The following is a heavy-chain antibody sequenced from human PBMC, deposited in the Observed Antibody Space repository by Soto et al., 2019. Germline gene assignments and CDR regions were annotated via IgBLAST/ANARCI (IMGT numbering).Heavy chain of an antibody. CDR1: GGSISSSSYY. V-gene: IGHV4-39*01. J-gene: IGHJ5*02. CDR2: IYYSGST. Sequence: ASETMSLTCTVSGGSISSSSYYWGWISKPPGKGLEWIGSIYYSGSTYYNPSLKSRVTISVDTSKNQFSLKLSSVTAADTAVYYCARLGSYYYDSSGPTENWFDPWGQGTLVTVSS. CDR3: ARLGSYYYDSSGPTENWFDP. D-gene: IGHD3-22*01.